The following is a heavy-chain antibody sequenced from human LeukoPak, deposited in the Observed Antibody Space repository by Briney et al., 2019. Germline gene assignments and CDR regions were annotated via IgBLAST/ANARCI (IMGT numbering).Heavy chain of an antibody. V-gene: IGHV4-34*01. D-gene: IGHD3-3*01. Sequence: PSETLSLTCAVYGGSLNGHYWSWIRQPPGKGLEWIGEGSESGGTKFNPSLKSRVTISADTSKNQFSLKVKSVTAADTAVYYCARTPYDPAYYFDYWGQGTLVTVSS. CDR3: ARTPYDPAYYFDY. J-gene: IGHJ4*02. CDR2: GSESGGT. CDR1: GGSLNGHY.